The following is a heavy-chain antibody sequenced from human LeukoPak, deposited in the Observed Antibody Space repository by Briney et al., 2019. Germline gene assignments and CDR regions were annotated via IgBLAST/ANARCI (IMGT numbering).Heavy chain of an antibody. CDR1: GFTFSSYS. J-gene: IGHJ4*02. CDR3: ARARYSYGSLFDY. CDR2: ISSSGSYI. V-gene: IGHV3-21*01. D-gene: IGHD5-18*01. Sequence: GGSLRLSCAASGFTFSSYSMNWVRQAPGKGLEWVSSISSSGSYIYYADSVKGRFTISRDNAKNSLYLQMNSLRAEDTAVYYCARARYSYGSLFDYWGQGTLVTVSS.